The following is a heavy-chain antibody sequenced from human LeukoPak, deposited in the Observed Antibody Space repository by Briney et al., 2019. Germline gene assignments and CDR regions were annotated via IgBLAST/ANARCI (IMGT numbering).Heavy chain of an antibody. D-gene: IGHD4-17*01. V-gene: IGHV3-30*02. CDR3: AKDASDGDYYYYYYMDV. CDR1: GFTFSNYG. Sequence: GGSLRLSCAVSGFTFSNYGMHWVRQAPGKGLEWVAFIRYDGSNKYYADSVKGRFTISRDNSKNTLYLQMNSLRAEDTALYYCAKDASDGDYYYYYYMDVWGKGTTVTISS. J-gene: IGHJ6*03. CDR2: IRYDGSNK.